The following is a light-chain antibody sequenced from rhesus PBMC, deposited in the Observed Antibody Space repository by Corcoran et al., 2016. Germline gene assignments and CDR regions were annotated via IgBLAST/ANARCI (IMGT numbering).Light chain of an antibody. J-gene: IGKJ3*01. CDR3: QQYSSSPFT. CDR2: KAS. V-gene: IGKV1-22*01. CDR1: QSISSW. Sequence: DIQMTQSPSSLSASVGDTVTITCRASQSISSWLAWYQQKPGKAPKLLIYKASTLQSGVPSRFSGSGSGKDFTLTISSPQSEDFATSYCQQYSSSPFTFGPGAKLDIK.